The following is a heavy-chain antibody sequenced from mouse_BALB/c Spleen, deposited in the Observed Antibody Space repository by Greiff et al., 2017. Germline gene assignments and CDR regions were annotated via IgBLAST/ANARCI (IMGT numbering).Heavy chain of an antibody. V-gene: IGHV3-6*02. CDR1: GYSITSGYY. J-gene: IGHJ3*01. D-gene: IGHD1-1*02. CDR3: AREGNGSLFAY. Sequence: EVQLQESGPGLVKPSQSLSLTCSVTGYSITSGYYWNWIRQFPGNKLEWMGYISYDGSNNYNPSLKNRISITRDTSKHQFFLKLNSVTTEDTATYYCAREGNGSLFAYWGQGTLVTVSA. CDR2: ISYDGSN.